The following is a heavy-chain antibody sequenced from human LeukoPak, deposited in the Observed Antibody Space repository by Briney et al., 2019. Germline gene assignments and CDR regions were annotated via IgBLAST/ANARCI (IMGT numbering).Heavy chain of an antibody. CDR1: GFTFSSYG. D-gene: IGHD1-14*01. CDR3: ARTKNLYPGWIDP. V-gene: IGHV3-33*01. CDR2: TWYDGSNK. J-gene: IGHJ5*02. Sequence: GGSLRLSCAASGFTFSSYGMHWVRQAPGKGLEWAAVTWYDGSNKYYADSVKGRFTISRDNSKNTLYLQMNSLTAEDTAVYYCARTKNLYPGWIDPWGQGTLVTVSS.